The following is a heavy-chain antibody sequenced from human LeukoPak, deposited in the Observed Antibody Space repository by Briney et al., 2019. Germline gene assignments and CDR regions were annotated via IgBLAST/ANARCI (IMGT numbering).Heavy chain of an antibody. CDR3: ATLLQRIAAAATGEFDY. J-gene: IGHJ4*02. CDR2: FDPEDGET. CDR1: GYTLTELS. V-gene: IGHV1-24*01. Sequence: ASVKVSCKVSGYTLTELSMHWVRQAPGKRLEWMGGFDPEDGETIYAQKFQGRVTMTEDTSTDTAYMELSSLRSEDTAVYYCATLLQRIAAAATGEFDYWGQGTLVTVSS. D-gene: IGHD6-13*01.